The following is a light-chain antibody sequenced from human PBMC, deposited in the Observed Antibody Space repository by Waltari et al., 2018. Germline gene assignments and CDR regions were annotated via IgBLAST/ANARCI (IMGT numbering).Light chain of an antibody. CDR2: RAS. CDR1: QGINNH. Sequence: HLTQSPPFLSASVGDRVTITCRASQGINNHLAWYQQKPGKAPKLLIYRASTLHSGVPSKFSGKGSGTGFPLRINNLAPEDFATYYCQQFNTYPPLTFGGGTKVEIK. J-gene: IGKJ4*01. V-gene: IGKV1-9*01. CDR3: QQFNTYPPLT.